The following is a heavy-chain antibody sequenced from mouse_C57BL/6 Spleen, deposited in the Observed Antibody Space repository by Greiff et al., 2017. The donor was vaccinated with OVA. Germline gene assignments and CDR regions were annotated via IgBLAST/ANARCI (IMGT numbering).Heavy chain of an antibody. V-gene: IGHV1-82*01. Sequence: VQLQQSGPELVKPGASVKISCKASGYAFSSSWMNWVKQRPGKGLEWIGRIYPGDGDTNYNGKFKGKSTLTADKSASTAYLQLSSLTSEDSGVYFCARRGFDYWGQGTTLTVSS. CDR3: ARRGFDY. CDR1: GYAFSSSW. CDR2: IYPGDGDT. J-gene: IGHJ2*01.